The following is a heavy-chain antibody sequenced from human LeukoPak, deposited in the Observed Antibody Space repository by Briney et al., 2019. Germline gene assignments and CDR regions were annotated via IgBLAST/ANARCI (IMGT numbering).Heavy chain of an antibody. CDR3: ATEKDIVVVPAAIRIHYFDY. D-gene: IGHD2-2*02. CDR1: GYTLTELS. CDR2: FDPEDGET. J-gene: IGHJ4*02. Sequence: ASVKVSCEVSGYTLTELSMHWVRQAPGNGLEWMGGFDPEDGETIYAQKFQGRVTMTEDTSTDTAYMELSSLRSEDTAVYYCATEKDIVVVPAAIRIHYFDYWGQGTLVTVSS. V-gene: IGHV1-24*01.